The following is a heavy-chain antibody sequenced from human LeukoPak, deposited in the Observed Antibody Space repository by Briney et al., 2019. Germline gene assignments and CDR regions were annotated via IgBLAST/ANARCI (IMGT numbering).Heavy chain of an antibody. Sequence: GGSLRLSCAASGFTFSSYAMSWVRQAPGKGLEWVAVISYDGSNKYYADSVKGRFTISRDNSKNTLYLQMNSLRAEDTAVYYCAKDRAVFGVVYAFDIWGQGTMVTVSS. CDR3: AKDRAVFGVVYAFDI. V-gene: IGHV3-30*18. CDR2: ISYDGSNK. D-gene: IGHD3-3*01. CDR1: GFTFSSYA. J-gene: IGHJ3*02.